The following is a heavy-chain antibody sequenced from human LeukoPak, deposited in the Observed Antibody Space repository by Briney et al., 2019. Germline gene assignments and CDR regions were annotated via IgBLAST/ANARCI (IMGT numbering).Heavy chain of an antibody. V-gene: IGHV3-53*01. CDR3: ARDIGYGSGYFDY. CDR2: IYSGGST. CDR1: GFTFSSYA. D-gene: IGHD3-10*01. J-gene: IGHJ4*02. Sequence: PGGSLRLSCAASGFTFSSYAMTWVRQAPGKGLEWVSVIYSGGSTYYADSVKGRFTTSRDNSKNTLYLQMNSLRAEDTAVYYCARDIGYGSGYFDYWGQGTLVTVSS.